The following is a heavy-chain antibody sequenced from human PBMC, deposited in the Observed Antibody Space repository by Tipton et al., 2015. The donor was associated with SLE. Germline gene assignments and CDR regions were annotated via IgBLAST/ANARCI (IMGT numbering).Heavy chain of an antibody. CDR3: TRDVSRVSGSFYFDY. Sequence: SLRLSCAASGFTFTDYTMHWVRHPPGKVLEWVSLTTWDGGRSFYADSVGGRFTISRDNSKKTLYLQMNSLRTEDTALYYCTRDVSRVSGSFYFDYWGQGTLVTVSS. D-gene: IGHD6-19*01. CDR2: TTWDGGRS. V-gene: IGHV3-43*01. CDR1: GFTFTDYT. J-gene: IGHJ4*02.